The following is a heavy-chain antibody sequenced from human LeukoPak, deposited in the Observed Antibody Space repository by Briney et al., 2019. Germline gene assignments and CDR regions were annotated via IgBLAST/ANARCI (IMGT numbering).Heavy chain of an antibody. CDR1: GLRVSDYY. J-gene: IGHJ5*02. V-gene: IGHV3-66*03. CDR2: IRDSGEA. CDR3: ARDRAANQDWVEFDP. D-gene: IGHD3/OR15-3a*01. Sequence: GGSLRLSCAVSGLRVSDYYISWVRQAPGKGLEWVGLIRDSGEAFYADFARGRFAISRDESENTLYLQMNSLRVEDTAVYFCARDRAANQDWVEFDPWGQGTPVIVSS.